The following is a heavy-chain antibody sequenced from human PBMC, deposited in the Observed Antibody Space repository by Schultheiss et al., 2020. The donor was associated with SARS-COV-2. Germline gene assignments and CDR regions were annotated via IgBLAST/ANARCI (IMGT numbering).Heavy chain of an antibody. D-gene: IGHD5-18*01. CDR1: GFSFSGSG. J-gene: IGHJ5*02. CDR2: IRSKARNYAT. V-gene: IGHV3-73*01. CDR3: TRNSTSSGWFDP. Sequence: GGSLRLSCVTSGFSFSGSGIYWVRQASGKGLEWAGRIRSKARNYATTYAASVKGRFIISRDESRNTSYLQMNSLKIEDTAVYYCTRNSTSSGWFDPWGQGTLVTVSS.